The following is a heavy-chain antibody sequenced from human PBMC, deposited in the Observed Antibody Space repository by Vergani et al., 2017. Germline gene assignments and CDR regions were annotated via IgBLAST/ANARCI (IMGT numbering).Heavy chain of an antibody. J-gene: IGHJ6*03. CDR3: ARDVWDCSGISCFLRAGEFYYMDV. CDR1: GFKFSQFG. D-gene: IGHD3-16*01. CDR2: ISYDGSKT. V-gene: IGHV3-33*05. Sequence: QVQLVESRGGVVQPGTSLRLSCEASGFKFSQFGMHWVRQGPGKGLEWVAFISYDGSKTQYADSEKGRVTISRDNSKNTVGLEMSSLRVDDTATYYCARDVWDCSGISCFLRAGEFYYMDVWVQGTTVTVSS.